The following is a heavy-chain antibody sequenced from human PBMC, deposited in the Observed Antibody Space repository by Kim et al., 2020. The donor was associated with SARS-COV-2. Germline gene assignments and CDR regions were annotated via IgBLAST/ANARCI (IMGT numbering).Heavy chain of an antibody. D-gene: IGHD3-10*01. Sequence: ASVKVSCKASGYTFTSYGISWVRQAPGQGLEWMGWISAYNGNTNYAQKLQGRVTMTTDTSTSTAYMELRSLRSDDTAVYYCARVNGGLLWFGELLPREYYFDYWGQGTLVTVSS. CDR3: ARVNGGLLWFGELLPREYYFDY. CDR1: GYTFTSYG. V-gene: IGHV1-18*04. CDR2: ISAYNGNT. J-gene: IGHJ4*02.